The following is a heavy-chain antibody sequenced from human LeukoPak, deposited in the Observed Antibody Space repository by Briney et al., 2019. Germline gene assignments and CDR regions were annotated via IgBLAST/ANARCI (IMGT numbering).Heavy chain of an antibody. CDR3: AKEGIAAAGALDY. V-gene: IGHV3-48*04. Sequence: PGGSLRLSCAASGFTFSSYSMNWVRQAPGKGLEWVSYISSSSSTIYYADSVKGRFTISRDNAKNSLYLQMNSLRAEDTAVYYCAKEGIAAAGALDYWGQGTLVTVSS. CDR1: GFTFSSYS. D-gene: IGHD6-13*01. CDR2: ISSSSSTI. J-gene: IGHJ4*02.